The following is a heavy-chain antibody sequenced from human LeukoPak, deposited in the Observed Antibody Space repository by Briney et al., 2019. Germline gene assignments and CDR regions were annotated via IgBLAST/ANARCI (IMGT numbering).Heavy chain of an antibody. CDR3: AKTQYSSGWYEGAFDY. J-gene: IGHJ4*02. CDR1: GFTFSSYS. D-gene: IGHD6-19*01. V-gene: IGHV3-21*01. Sequence: PGGSLRLSCAASGFTFSSYSMNWVRQAPGKGLEWVSSISSSSSYIYYADSVKGRFTISRDNSKNTLYLQMNSLRAEDTAVYYCAKTQYSSGWYEGAFDYWGQGTLVTVSS. CDR2: ISSSSSYI.